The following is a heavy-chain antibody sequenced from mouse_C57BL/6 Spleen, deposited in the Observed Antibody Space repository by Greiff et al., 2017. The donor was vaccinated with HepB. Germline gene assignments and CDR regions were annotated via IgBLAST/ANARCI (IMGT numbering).Heavy chain of an antibody. CDR3: ARGGYGFSFAD. J-gene: IGHJ3*01. D-gene: IGHD3-1*01. V-gene: IGHV1-72*01. CDR1: GYTFTSYW. CDR2: SDPNSGGT. Sequence: QVQLKESGAELVKPGASVKLSCKASGYTFTSYWMHWVKQRPGRGLEWIGRSDPNSGGTKYNEKFKSKATLTVDKPSSTAYMQLSSLTSEDSAVYDCARGGYGFSFADWGQGTLVTVSA.